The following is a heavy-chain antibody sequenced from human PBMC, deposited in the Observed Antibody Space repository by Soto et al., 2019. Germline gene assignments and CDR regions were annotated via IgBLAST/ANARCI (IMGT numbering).Heavy chain of an antibody. CDR1: GGIFSSFS. CDR2: IIPMTGTP. V-gene: IGHV1-69*01. D-gene: IGHD1-1*01. CDR3: ARGPISPGATSWLDP. J-gene: IGHJ5*02. Sequence: QVQLVQSGAEVKTPGSSVEVSCKASGGIFSSFSITWVRQVPGHGLEWMGGIIPMTGTPNYAEKFQGRLTLTADASTSTAYFVLSSLKSEDTAVYYCARGPISPGATSWLDPWGQGTVVIVSS.